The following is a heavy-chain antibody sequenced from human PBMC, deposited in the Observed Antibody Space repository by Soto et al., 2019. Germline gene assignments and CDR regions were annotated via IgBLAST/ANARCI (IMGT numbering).Heavy chain of an antibody. D-gene: IGHD6-6*01. CDR3: ARDPFSSSWVYGMDV. CDR1: GGSVSSGSYY. Sequence: PSETLSLTCTVSGGSVSSGSYYWSWIRQPPGKGLEWIGYIYYSGSTNYNPSLKSRVTISVDTSKNQFSLKLSSVTAADTAVYYCARDPFSSSWVYGMDVWGQGTTVTVSS. CDR2: IYYSGST. J-gene: IGHJ6*02. V-gene: IGHV4-61*01.